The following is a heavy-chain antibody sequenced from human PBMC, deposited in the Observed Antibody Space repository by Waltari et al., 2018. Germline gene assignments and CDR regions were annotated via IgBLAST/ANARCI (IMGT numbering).Heavy chain of an antibody. D-gene: IGHD2-21*01. CDR2: IRTISGTI. V-gene: IGHV3-48*04. Sequence: EVLLLESGGGLVQPGGSLSLPCEASGFTFSRYSMNWVRQAPGKGLEWISYIRTISGTIYYADSVKGRFTISRDNAKNSLYLQMNSLRTEDTAVYFCARDSAYNSYYYMDVWGKGTTVTISS. CDR3: ARDSAYNSYYYMDV. CDR1: GFTFSRYS. J-gene: IGHJ6*03.